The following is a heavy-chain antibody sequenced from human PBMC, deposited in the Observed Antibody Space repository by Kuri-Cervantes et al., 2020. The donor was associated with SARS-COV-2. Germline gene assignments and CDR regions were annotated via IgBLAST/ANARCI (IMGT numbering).Heavy chain of an antibody. J-gene: IGHJ6*02. CDR2: IKQDGSEE. CDR3: ARERYYSGHYGMDV. CDR1: GFIFSGYC. D-gene: IGHD3-10*01. Sequence: GGSLRLSCAASGFIFSGYCMTWVRQAPGKGLEWVANIKQDGSEEYYVDSVKGRFTISRDNAKNSLYLQMNSLRAEDTAVYYCARERYYSGHYGMDVWGQGTTVTVSS. V-gene: IGHV3-7*03.